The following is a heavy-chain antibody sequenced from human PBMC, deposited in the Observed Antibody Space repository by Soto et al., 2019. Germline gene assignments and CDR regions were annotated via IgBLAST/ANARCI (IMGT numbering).Heavy chain of an antibody. D-gene: IGHD3-10*01. V-gene: IGHV4-31*03. CDR3: ARAFDSLWFGESLNYFDY. CDR2: IYYSGST. Sequence: QVQLQESGPGLLKPSQTLSLTCTVSGGSISSGGYYWSWIRQHPGKGLEWIGYIYYSGSTYYNPSLKSRVTISVDTSKNQFSLKLSSVTAADTAVYYCARAFDSLWFGESLNYFDYWGQGTLVTVSS. CDR1: GGSISSGGYY. J-gene: IGHJ4*02.